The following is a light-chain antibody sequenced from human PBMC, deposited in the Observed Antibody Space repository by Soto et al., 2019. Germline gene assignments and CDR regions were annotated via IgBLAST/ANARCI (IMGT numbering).Light chain of an antibody. CDR1: QNIGSY. CDR3: QQSYSTPWT. V-gene: IGKV1-39*01. CDR2: AAS. J-gene: IGKJ1*01. Sequence: DIHMTQSPSSLSASVGDRVSITCRASQNIGSYLNWYRQRPGKAPSLLIYAASSLQIGVSSRFSGSGSGTDXXXTIXSLXXEDLAIYYCQQSYSTPWTFGQGTKVAIK.